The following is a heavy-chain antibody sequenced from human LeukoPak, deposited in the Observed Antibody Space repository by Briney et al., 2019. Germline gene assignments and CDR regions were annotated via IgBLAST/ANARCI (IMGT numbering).Heavy chain of an antibody. Sequence: SEXXXXTCTVSGGSISGYYWSWIRQPAGKGLEWIGRIYSSGSTNYNPSLTTRVTMSVDTSKNQFSLKLSSVTAADTAVYYCARTVSGYTFDIWGQGTMVTVSS. CDR1: GGSISGYY. V-gene: IGHV4-4*07. CDR3: ARTVSGYTFDI. D-gene: IGHD3-16*02. CDR2: IYSSGST. J-gene: IGHJ3*02.